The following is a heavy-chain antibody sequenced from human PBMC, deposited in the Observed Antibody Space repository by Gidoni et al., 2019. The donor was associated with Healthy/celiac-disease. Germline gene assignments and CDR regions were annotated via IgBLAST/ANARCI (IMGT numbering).Heavy chain of an antibody. Sequence: QLQLQESGPGLVKPSETLSLTCTVSGGSISSSSYYWGWIRQPPGKGLEWIGSIYYSGSTYYNPSLKSRVTISVDTSKNQFSLKLSSVTAADTAVYYCARGMWIQLWSTGGGWFDPWGQGTLVTVSS. CDR3: ARGMWIQLWSTGGGWFDP. D-gene: IGHD5-18*01. J-gene: IGHJ5*02. V-gene: IGHV4-39*01. CDR2: IYYSGST. CDR1: GGSISSSSYY.